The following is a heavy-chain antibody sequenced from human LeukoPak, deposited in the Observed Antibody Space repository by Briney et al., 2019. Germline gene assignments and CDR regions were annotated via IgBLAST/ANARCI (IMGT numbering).Heavy chain of an antibody. V-gene: IGHV4-34*01. CDR3: ARGTRTKKCSGGNCYLADY. D-gene: IGHD2-15*01. Sequence: SETLSLTCAVYGGSFSGYYWSWIRQPPGKGLEWIGEINHSGSTNYNPSLKSRVTISVDTSKNQFSLKLSSVTAADTAVYYCARGTRTKKCSGGNCYLADYWGQGTLVTVSS. CDR2: INHSGST. J-gene: IGHJ4*02. CDR1: GGSFSGYY.